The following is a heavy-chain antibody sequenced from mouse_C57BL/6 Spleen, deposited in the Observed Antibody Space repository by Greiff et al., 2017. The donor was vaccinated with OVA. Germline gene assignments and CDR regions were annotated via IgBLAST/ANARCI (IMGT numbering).Heavy chain of an antibody. CDR2: IDPSDSYT. CDR3: ARGDPHWYFDG. CDR1: GYTFTSYW. V-gene: IGHV1-50*01. Sequence: VQLQQPGAELVKPGASVKLSCKASGYTFTSYWMQWVKQRPGQGLEWIGEIDPSDSYTNYNQKFKGKATLTVDTSSSTAYMQLSSLTSEDSAVYYCARGDPHWYFDGWGTGTTVTVSS. J-gene: IGHJ1*03.